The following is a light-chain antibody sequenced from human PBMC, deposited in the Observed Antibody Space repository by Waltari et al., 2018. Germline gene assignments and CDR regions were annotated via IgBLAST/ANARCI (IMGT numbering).Light chain of an antibody. V-gene: IGLV2-8*01. CDR2: GVT. J-gene: IGLJ2*01. Sequence: QSALTQPPSASGSPGPSVPIPCAGTNSDVGTYNYVSWYQHHPGKAPKLLIYGVTERLPGVPDRFSGSKSGTTASLTVSGLQADDEADYYCTSYGGVNVLGVLFGGGTKLTVL. CDR3: TSYGGVNVLGVL. CDR1: NSDVGTYNY.